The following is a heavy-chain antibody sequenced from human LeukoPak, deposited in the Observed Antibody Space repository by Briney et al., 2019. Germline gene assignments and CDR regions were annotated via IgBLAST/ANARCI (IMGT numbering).Heavy chain of an antibody. CDR3: AIGTTVTHFDY. CDR2: IDPSDSYT. J-gene: IGHJ4*02. D-gene: IGHD4-17*01. CDR1: GYSFTSYW. Sequence: GESLKISCKGSGYSFTSYWISWVRQMPGKGLEWVGRIDPSDSYTNYSPSFQGHVTISADKSISTAYLQWSSLKASDTAMYYCAIGTTVTHFDYWGQGTLVTVSS. V-gene: IGHV5-10-1*01.